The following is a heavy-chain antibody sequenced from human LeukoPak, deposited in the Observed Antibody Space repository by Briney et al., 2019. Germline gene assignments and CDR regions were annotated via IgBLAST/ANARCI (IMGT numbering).Heavy chain of an antibody. CDR1: GGSISSYY. CDR3: ARAYDFWSGPDY. Sequence: NPSETLSLTCTVSGGSISSYYWSWIRQPPGKGLEWIGYIYYSGSTNYNPSLKSRVTMSVDTSKTQFSLKPSSVTAADTAVYYCARAYDFWSGPDYWGQGTLVTVSS. J-gene: IGHJ4*02. D-gene: IGHD3-3*01. CDR2: IYYSGST. V-gene: IGHV4-59*12.